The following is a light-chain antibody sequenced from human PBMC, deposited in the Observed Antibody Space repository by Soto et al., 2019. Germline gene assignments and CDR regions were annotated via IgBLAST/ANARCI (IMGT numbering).Light chain of an antibody. Sequence: DIQMTQSPSSLSASVGDRVTITCRASQDISNYLAWYQQKPGKVPKLLIYAASTLQLGVPSRFSGSGSGTDFTLTISSLQPEDVATYYCQKYNSVPWTFGQGTKVEIK. V-gene: IGKV1-27*01. CDR3: QKYNSVPWT. CDR1: QDISNY. J-gene: IGKJ1*01. CDR2: AAS.